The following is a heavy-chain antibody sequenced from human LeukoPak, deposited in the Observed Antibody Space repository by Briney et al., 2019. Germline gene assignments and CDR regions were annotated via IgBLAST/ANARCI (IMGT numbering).Heavy chain of an antibody. CDR2: IYYSGST. CDR3: ARHPFATPFDY. CDR1: GGSISSYY. V-gene: IGHV4-59*01. J-gene: IGHJ4*02. Sequence: SETLSLTCTVSGGSISSYYWSWIRQPPGKGLEWIGYIYYSGSTNYNPSLKSRVTISVDTSKNQFSLKLSSVTAAGTAVYYCARHPFATPFDYWGPGTLVTVSS. D-gene: IGHD2-15*01.